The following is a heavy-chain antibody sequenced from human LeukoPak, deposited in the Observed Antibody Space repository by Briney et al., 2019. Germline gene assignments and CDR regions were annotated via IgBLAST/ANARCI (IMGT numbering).Heavy chain of an antibody. J-gene: IGHJ4*02. Sequence: GGSLRLSCAASGFTFSSYWMNWARQAPGKGLEWVSVIYSGGSTYYADSVKGRFTISRDNSKNTLYLQMNSLRAEDTAVYYCARGKVSTSCYDYWGQGTLVTVSS. CDR3: ARGKVSTSCYDY. V-gene: IGHV3-53*01. D-gene: IGHD2-2*01. CDR2: IYSGGST. CDR1: GFTFSSYW.